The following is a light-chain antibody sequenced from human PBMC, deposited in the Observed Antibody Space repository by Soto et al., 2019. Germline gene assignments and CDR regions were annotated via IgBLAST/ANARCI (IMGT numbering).Light chain of an antibody. V-gene: IGKV3-15*01. CDR3: QHYNNWPLT. Sequence: EIVMNHSLSTLSVSPRERASLSCRASQSVSSNLAWYQQKPGQTPRLLIYATSTRATGIPARFSGSGSGTEFTLTISSLQSEDFAVYYCQHYNNWPLTFGGGGKVDIK. J-gene: IGKJ4*01. CDR2: ATS. CDR1: QSVSSN.